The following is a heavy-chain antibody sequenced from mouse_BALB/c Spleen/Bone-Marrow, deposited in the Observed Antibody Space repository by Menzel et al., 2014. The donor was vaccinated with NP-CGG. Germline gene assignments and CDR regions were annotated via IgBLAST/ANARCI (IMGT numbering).Heavy chain of an antibody. J-gene: IGHJ2*01. V-gene: IGHV1S81*02. CDR3: ARGGFDY. Sequence: QVQLQQSGAELVKPGASVKLSCKASGYTFTSYWMHWVNQRPGQSLEWIGEINPSNGRTNYNEKFKSKATLTVDKSSSTAYMQLSSLTSEDSAVYYCARGGFDYWGQGTPLTVSS. CDR1: GYTFTSYW. CDR2: INPSNGRT.